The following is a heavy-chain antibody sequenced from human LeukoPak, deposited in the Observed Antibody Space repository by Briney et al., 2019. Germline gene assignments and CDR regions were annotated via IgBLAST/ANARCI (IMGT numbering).Heavy chain of an antibody. J-gene: IGHJ4*02. Sequence: SETLSLTCTVSGGSISSYHWSWIRQPAGKGLEWIGRIYTSGSTNYNPSLKSRVTISVDTSKNQFSLKLSSVTAADTAVYYWARRGYSSQIDYWGQGTLVTVSS. CDR3: ARRGYSSQIDY. V-gene: IGHV4-4*07. CDR1: GGSISSYH. CDR2: IYTSGST. D-gene: IGHD6-13*01.